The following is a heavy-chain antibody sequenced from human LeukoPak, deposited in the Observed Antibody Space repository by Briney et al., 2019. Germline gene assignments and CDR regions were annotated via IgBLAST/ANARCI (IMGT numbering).Heavy chain of an antibody. J-gene: IGHJ3*02. CDR2: ISYDGSNK. CDR1: GFTFSSYA. V-gene: IGHV3-30*04. D-gene: IGHD7-27*01. CDR3: ARAPGGDDAFDI. Sequence: GGSLRLSCAASGFTFSSYAMSWVRQAPGKGLEWVAVISYDGSNKYYADSVKGRFTISRDNSKNTLYLQMNSLRAEDTAVYYCARAPGGDDAFDIWGQGTMVTVSS.